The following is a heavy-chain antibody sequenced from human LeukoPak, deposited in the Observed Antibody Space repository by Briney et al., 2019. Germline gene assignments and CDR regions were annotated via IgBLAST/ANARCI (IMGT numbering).Heavy chain of an antibody. D-gene: IGHD3-16*01. V-gene: IGHV1-69*04. J-gene: IGHJ6*03. CDR1: GGTFSSYA. CDR3: ARGLRYGYVLYYYYYMDV. CDR2: IIPILGIA. Sequence: GASVKVSCKASGGTFSSYAISWVRQAPGQGLEWMGRIIPILGIANYAQKFQGRVTITADKSTSTAYMELSSLRSEDTAVYYCARGLRYGYVLYYYYYMDVWGKGTTVTVSS.